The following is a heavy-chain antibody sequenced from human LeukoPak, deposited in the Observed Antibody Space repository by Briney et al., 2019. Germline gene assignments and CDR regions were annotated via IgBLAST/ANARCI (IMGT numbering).Heavy chain of an antibody. D-gene: IGHD5-24*01. CDR3: AKDITREGYNPFDY. CDR1: GFTFDDYA. Sequence: GRSLRLSCAASGFTFDDYAMHWVRQAPGKGLEWVSLISGDGGSTYYADSMKGRFTVSRDNSKNSLYLQMNSLRTEDTALYYCAKDITREGYNPFDYWGQGTLVTVSS. CDR2: ISGDGGST. V-gene: IGHV3-43*02. J-gene: IGHJ4*02.